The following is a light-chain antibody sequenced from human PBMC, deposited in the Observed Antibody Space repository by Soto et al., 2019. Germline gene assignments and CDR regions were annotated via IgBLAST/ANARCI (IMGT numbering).Light chain of an antibody. CDR1: QSVSSN. CDR2: GAS. V-gene: IGKV3-15*01. CDR3: QQYNIWPPT. Sequence: EIVMTQSPATLSVSPGERATLSCRASQSVSSNLAWYQQKPGQAPRLLIYGASTRATGIPARFSGSGSGTEFTLTISSLQSEDFAVYYCQQYNIWPPTFGGGTKVEIK. J-gene: IGKJ4*01.